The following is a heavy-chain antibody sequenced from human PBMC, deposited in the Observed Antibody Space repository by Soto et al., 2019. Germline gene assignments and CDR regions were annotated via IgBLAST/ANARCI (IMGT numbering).Heavy chain of an antibody. CDR1: GGSFSGYQ. CDR3: ARGLILWFGELSRRGGYYYYMDV. J-gene: IGHJ6*03. V-gene: IGHV4-34*01. CDR2: INDSGNI. D-gene: IGHD3-10*01. Sequence: QVQLQQWGAGLLKPSKTLSLTCAVYGGSFSGYQWSWIRQTPGKGLEWIGEINDSGNINYNPSLKSRVTILLDTPKKQISLKLSSVTAADSAVYYCARGLILWFGELSRRGGYYYYMDVWGKGNTVTVSS.